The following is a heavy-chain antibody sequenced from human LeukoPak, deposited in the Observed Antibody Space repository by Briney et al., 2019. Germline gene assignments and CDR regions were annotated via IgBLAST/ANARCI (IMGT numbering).Heavy chain of an antibody. CDR2: TSSSDAGT. D-gene: IGHD2-21*01. CDR3: AKAPVTSCRGAYCYPFAS. CDR1: GFTLSTYA. J-gene: IGHJ4*02. Sequence: EAGGSLRLSCAASGFTLSTYAMSWVRQAPGKGLEWVAATSSSDAGTYHADSVRGRFTITRDNSKTTLYLQMNSLRAEDAAVYFCAKAPVTSCRGAYCYPFASWGQGTLVTVSS. V-gene: IGHV3-23*01.